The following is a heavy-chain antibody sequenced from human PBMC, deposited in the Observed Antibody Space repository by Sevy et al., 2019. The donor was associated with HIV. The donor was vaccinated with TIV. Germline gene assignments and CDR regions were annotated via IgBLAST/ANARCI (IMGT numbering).Heavy chain of an antibody. J-gene: IGHJ6*02. CDR3: ASASLNQDIVVVPAATFYGMDV. Sequence: GGSLRLSCAASGFTFSSYAMHWVRQVPGKGLEWVAVISYDGSNKYYADSVKGRFTISRDNSKNTLYLQMNSLRAEDTAVYYCASASLNQDIVVVPAATFYGMDVWGQGTTVTVSS. D-gene: IGHD2-2*01. CDR1: GFTFSSYA. CDR2: ISYDGSNK. V-gene: IGHV3-30-3*01.